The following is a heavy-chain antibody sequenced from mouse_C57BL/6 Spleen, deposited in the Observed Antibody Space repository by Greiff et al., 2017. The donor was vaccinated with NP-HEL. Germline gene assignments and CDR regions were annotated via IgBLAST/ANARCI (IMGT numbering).Heavy chain of an antibody. V-gene: IGHV5-17*01. J-gene: IGHJ2*01. D-gene: IGHD2-3*01. CDR1: GFTFSDYG. CDR2: ISSGSSTI. Sequence: EVKLMESGGGLVKPGGSLKLSCAASGFTFSDYGMHWVRQAPEKGLEWVAYISSGSSTIYYADTVKGRFTISRDKAKNTLFLQMTSLRSEDTAMYYCARNGYYVSHVDYWGQGTTRTGAS. CDR3: ARNGYYVSHVDY.